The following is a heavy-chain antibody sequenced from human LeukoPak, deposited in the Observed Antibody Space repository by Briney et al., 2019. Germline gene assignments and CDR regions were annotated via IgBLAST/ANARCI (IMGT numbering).Heavy chain of an antibody. Sequence: QTGGSLRLSCAASGFTFSNYWMSWVRQAPGKGLEWVANIHQDGSEKYYVDSVKGRFTISRDNAKNSLYLQMNSLRAEDTAVYYCARAPTTIFGVVRFDPWGQGTLVTVSS. V-gene: IGHV3-7*01. CDR3: ARAPTTIFGVVRFDP. CDR2: IHQDGSEK. D-gene: IGHD3-3*01. J-gene: IGHJ5*02. CDR1: GFTFSNYW.